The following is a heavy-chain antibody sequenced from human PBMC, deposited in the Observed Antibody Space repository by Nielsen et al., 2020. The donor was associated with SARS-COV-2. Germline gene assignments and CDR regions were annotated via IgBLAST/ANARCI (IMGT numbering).Heavy chain of an antibody. CDR1: GYTFTSYG. CDR3: ARAGASYGSLLFDY. CDR2: ISAYNGNT. V-gene: IGHV1-18*01. Sequence: ASVKISCKASGYTFTSYGISWVRQAPGQGLEWMGWISAYNGNTNYAQKLQGRVTMTTDTSTSTAYMELRSLRSDDTAVYYCARAGASYGSLLFDYWGQGTLVTVSS. J-gene: IGHJ4*02. D-gene: IGHD5-18*01.